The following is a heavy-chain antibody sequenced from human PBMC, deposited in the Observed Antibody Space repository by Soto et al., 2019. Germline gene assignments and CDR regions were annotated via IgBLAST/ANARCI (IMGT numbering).Heavy chain of an antibody. J-gene: IGHJ4*02. CDR2: ISSSSSYI. CDR3: ARTLSWRRGPFDS. Sequence: GGSLRLSCAASGFSFSDYSMNWVRQAPGQGLEWVSSISSSSSYIYYADSVRGRFTISRDNANNSTYLQMVSLRDEDTAVYYCARTLSWRRGPFDSWGQGTLVTVSS. V-gene: IGHV3-21*01. D-gene: IGHD2-15*01. CDR1: GFSFSDYS.